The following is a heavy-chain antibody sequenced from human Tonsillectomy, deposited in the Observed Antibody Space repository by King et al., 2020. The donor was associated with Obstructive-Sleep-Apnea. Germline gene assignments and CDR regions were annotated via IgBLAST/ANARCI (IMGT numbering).Heavy chain of an antibody. V-gene: IGHV4-39*01. CDR3: ARLSGYDYDY. D-gene: IGHD5-12*01. CDR1: GGSISSSSYY. Sequence: QLQESGPGLVKPSETLSLTCTVSGGSISSSSYYWGWIRQPPGKGLEWIGSIYYSGSTYYNPTLKSRVTISVDTSKNQFSLKLSSVTAADTAVYYCARLSGYDYDYWGQGTLVTVSS. J-gene: IGHJ4*02. CDR2: IYYSGST.